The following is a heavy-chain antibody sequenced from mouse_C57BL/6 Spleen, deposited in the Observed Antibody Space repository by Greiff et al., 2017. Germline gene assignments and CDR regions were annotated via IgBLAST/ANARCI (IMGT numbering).Heavy chain of an antibody. D-gene: IGHD2-4*01. J-gene: IGHJ2*01. CDR3: TERYDYDLYFDY. Sequence: EVHLVESGGGLVQPGGSMKLSCVASGFTFSNYWMNWVRQSPEKGLEWVAQIRLKSDNYATHYAESVKGRFTIARDDSKSSVYLQMNNLRAEDTGIYYCTERYDYDLYFDYWGQGTTLTVSS. CDR2: IRLKSDNYAT. CDR1: GFTFSNYW. V-gene: IGHV6-3*01.